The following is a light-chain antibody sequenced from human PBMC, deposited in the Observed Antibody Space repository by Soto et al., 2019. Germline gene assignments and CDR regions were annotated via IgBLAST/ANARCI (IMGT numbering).Light chain of an antibody. V-gene: IGLV2-18*02. J-gene: IGLJ1*01. CDR3: SSYTSSSTYG. CDR2: DVN. Sequence: QSVLTQPPSVSGSPGQSVTISCTGTGSDVGTFNRVSWYQQPPGTAPKLMIYDVNNRPSGVPDRFSGSKSGNTASLTISGLQAEDEADYYCSSYTSSSTYGFGTGTKVTVL. CDR1: GSDVGTFNR.